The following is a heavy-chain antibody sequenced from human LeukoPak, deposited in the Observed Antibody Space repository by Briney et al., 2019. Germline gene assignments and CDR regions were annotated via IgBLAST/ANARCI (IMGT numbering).Heavy chain of an antibody. CDR3: ARDEWEIGSKFLDY. J-gene: IGHJ4*02. D-gene: IGHD1-26*01. Sequence: GGSLRLSCAGSGFTFSVNGIHWVRQAPGKGLEWVAVIWNDGSKKYYADSVKGRVTISRDNSKNMVYLHMNTLRAEDTAVYYCARDEWEIGSKFLDYRGQGTLVTVSS. CDR2: IWNDGSKK. V-gene: IGHV3-33*01. CDR1: GFTFSVNG.